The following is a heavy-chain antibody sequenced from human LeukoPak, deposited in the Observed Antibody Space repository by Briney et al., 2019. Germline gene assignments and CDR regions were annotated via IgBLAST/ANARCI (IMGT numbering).Heavy chain of an antibody. CDR1: GFTFSSYA. J-gene: IGHJ4*02. Sequence: GGSLRLSCAASGFTFSSYAMSWVHQAPGKGLEWVSFISPSGDRTSNADSVEGRFTISRDNTRNTLYLQMNSLRDEDTGVYYCAQEHFDTSGYYSRFDNWGQGILVTVSS. CDR3: AQEHFDTSGYYSRFDN. CDR2: ISPSGDRT. V-gene: IGHV3-23*01. D-gene: IGHD3-22*01.